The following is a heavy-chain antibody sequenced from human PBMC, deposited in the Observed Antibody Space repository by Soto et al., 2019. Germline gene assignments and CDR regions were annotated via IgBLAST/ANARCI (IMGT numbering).Heavy chain of an antibody. CDR3: TRHGVSTWYGGSLDVLAV. J-gene: IGHJ6*02. CDR2: IRSKANSYAT. V-gene: IGHV3-73*01. CDR1: GFTFSGSA. D-gene: IGHD6-13*01. Sequence: GGSLRLSCAASGFTFSGSAMHWVRQASGKGLEWVGRIRSKANSYATAYAASVKGRFTISRDDSKNTAYLQMNSLKTEDTAVYYCTRHGVSTWYGGSLDVLAVWAQGTTVPVSS.